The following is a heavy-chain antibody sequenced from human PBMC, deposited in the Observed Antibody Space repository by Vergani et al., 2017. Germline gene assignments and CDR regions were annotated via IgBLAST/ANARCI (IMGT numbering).Heavy chain of an antibody. J-gene: IGHJ6*03. CDR2: IKQDGSEK. Sequence: EVQLVESGGGLVQPGGSLRLSCAASGFTFSSYWMSWVRQAPGKGLEWVANIKQDGSEKYYVDSVKGRFTISRDNAKNSLYLQMNSLRAEDTAVYYCARDSNFLTYYYYYYMDVWGKGTTVTVSS. CDR1: GFTFSSYW. D-gene: IGHD1-1*01. CDR3: ARDSNFLTYYYYYYMDV. V-gene: IGHV3-7*01.